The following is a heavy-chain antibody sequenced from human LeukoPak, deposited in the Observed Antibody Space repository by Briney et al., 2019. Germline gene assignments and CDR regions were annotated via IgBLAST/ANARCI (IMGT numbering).Heavy chain of an antibody. D-gene: IGHD2-2*03. V-gene: IGHV1-18*01. CDR3: ARARNSLDEACFAP. Sequence: ASVKVSCKASGYIFTSYGISWVRQAPGQGLEWMAWISPYNGNRNYAQKLQGRVTLTTDTSTNTVYMDLKSLRSDDTAVYYCARARNSLDEACFAPGGRETLSTVS. CDR2: ISPYNGNR. J-gene: IGHJ5*02. CDR1: GYIFTSYG.